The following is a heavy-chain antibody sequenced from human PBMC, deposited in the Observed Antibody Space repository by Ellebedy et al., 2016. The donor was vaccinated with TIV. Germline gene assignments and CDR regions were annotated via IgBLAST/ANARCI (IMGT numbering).Heavy chain of an antibody. CDR2: ISAYNGNT. CDR3: ARKLQPMGDFDY. J-gene: IGHJ4*02. Sequence: ASVKVSCKASGYNFTSYAMHWVRQAPGQRLEWMGWISAYNGNTNYAQKPQGRVTMTTDTSTSTAYMELRSLRSDDTAVYYCARKLQPMGDFDYWGQGTLVTVSS. D-gene: IGHD1-1*01. CDR1: GYNFTSYA. V-gene: IGHV1-18*01.